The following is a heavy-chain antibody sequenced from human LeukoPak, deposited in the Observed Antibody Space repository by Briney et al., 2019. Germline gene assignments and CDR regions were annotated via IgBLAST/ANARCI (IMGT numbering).Heavy chain of an antibody. V-gene: IGHV4-34*01. CDR1: GGSFSGYY. Sequence: SETLSLTCAVYGGSFSGYYWSWIRQPPGKGLEWIGEINHSGSTNYNPSLKSRVTISVDTSKNQLSLKLSSVTAADTAVYYCARGRVPVYYYYYGMDVWGQGTTVTVSS. D-gene: IGHD3-10*01. CDR2: INHSGST. J-gene: IGHJ6*02. CDR3: ARGRVPVYYYYYGMDV.